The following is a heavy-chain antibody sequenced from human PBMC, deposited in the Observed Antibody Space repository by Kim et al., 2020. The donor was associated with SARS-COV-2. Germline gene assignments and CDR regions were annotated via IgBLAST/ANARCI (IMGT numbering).Heavy chain of an antibody. CDR1: GYTFTSYD. V-gene: IGHV1-8*01. CDR2: MNPNSGNT. J-gene: IGHJ5*02. CDR3: ARSWPPYYDILTGYSKQYRIPGNWFDP. Sequence: ASVKVSCKASGYTFTSYDINWVRQATGQGLEWMGWMNPNSGNTGYAQKFQGRVTMTRNTSISTAYMELSSLRSEDTAVYYCARSWPPYYDILTGYSKQYRIPGNWFDPWGQGTLVTVSS. D-gene: IGHD3-9*01.